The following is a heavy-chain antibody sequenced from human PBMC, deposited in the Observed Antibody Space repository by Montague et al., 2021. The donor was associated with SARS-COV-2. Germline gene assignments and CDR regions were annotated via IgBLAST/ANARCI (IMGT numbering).Heavy chain of an antibody. D-gene: IGHD3-10*01. Sequence: SETLSLTCAVHGGSFSTYSWNWIRQPAGKGLEWIGEIHHGGSTNXNPSLKSRVTISADTSKNQFSLKLTSVAAADTAVYYCARLGDGVVPSPILGVGPYYSYYYMDVWGKGTTVTVSS. CDR2: IHHGGST. V-gene: IGHV4-34*01. CDR3: ARLGDGVVPSPILGVGPYYSYYYMDV. J-gene: IGHJ6*03. CDR1: GGSFSTYS.